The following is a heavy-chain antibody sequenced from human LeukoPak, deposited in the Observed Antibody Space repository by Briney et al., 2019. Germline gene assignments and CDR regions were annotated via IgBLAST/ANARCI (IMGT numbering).Heavy chain of an antibody. CDR2: MNPNSGNT. D-gene: IGHD2-15*01. V-gene: IGHV1-8*03. J-gene: IGHJ4*02. Sequence: ASVKVSCKASGYTFTSYDINWVRQATGQGLEWMGWMNPNSGNTGYAQKFQGRVTITADKSTSTAYMELSSLRSEDTAVYYCAAPLYCSGGSCSRPYFDYWGQGTLVTVSS. CDR1: GYTFTSYD. CDR3: AAPLYCSGGSCSRPYFDY.